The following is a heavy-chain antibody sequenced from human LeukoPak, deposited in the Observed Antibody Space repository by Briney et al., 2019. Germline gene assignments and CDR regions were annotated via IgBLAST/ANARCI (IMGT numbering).Heavy chain of an antibody. CDR1: GYTFTIYG. J-gene: IGHJ5*02. D-gene: IGHD1-26*01. Sequence: ASVKASCKASGYTFTIYGISWVRQAPGQGLEWMGWISVYNDNTYYSQKLQGRVTMTTDTSTSTAHMELRSLRSDETAVYYCARDMKRSRARWENLGFDPWGQGTLVTVSS. V-gene: IGHV1-18*01. CDR2: ISVYNDNT. CDR3: ARDMKRSRARWENLGFDP.